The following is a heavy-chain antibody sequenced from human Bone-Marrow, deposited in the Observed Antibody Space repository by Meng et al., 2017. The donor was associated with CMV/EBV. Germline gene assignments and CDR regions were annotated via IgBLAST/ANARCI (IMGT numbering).Heavy chain of an antibody. Sequence: GESLKISCAASGFDFNTYAMHWVRQPPGKGLEWMTVISYDGSNKFYADSVKGRFTISRDNSKNTLYLEMNSLRPEDTAVYYCARQDGLRLGGPFFDCWSQGALVTVSS. CDR3: ARQDGLRLGGPFFDC. J-gene: IGHJ4*02. D-gene: IGHD7-27*01. CDR2: ISYDGSNK. CDR1: GFDFNTYA. V-gene: IGHV3-30-3*01.